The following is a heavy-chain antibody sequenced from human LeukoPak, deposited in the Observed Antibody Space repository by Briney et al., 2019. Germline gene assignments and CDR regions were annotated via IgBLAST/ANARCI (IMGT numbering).Heavy chain of an antibody. CDR3: ASGFTDFWSGSDY. CDR2: IYPGDSDT. D-gene: IGHD3-3*01. Sequence: GESLKISCEGSGYTFTSYWIVWVRQMPGKGLEWMGVIYPGDSDTRYNPSFQGQVTLSADKSISTAYLQWSSLKASDTAMYYCASGFTDFWSGSDYWGQGTLVTVSS. V-gene: IGHV5-51*01. CDR1: GYTFTSYW. J-gene: IGHJ4*02.